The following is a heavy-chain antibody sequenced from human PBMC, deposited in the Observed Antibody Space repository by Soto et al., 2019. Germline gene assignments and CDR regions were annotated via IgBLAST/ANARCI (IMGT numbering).Heavy chain of an antibody. V-gene: IGHV1-69*13. CDR3: ARDQGDSSWQVPYYFDY. CDR1: GYTFSNYA. D-gene: IGHD6-13*01. Sequence: SVKVSCKTSGYTFSNYAISWVRQAPGQGLEWMGGIIPIFGTANYAQKFQGRVTITADESTSTAYMELSSLRSEDTAVYYCARDQGDSSWQVPYYFDYWGQGTLVTVSS. J-gene: IGHJ4*02. CDR2: IIPIFGTA.